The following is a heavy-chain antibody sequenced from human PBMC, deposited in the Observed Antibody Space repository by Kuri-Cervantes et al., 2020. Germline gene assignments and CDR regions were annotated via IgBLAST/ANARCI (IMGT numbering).Heavy chain of an antibody. V-gene: IGHV4-59*08. J-gene: IGHJ4*02. CDR1: GGSISSYY. Sequence: GSLRLSCTVSGGSISSYYWSWIRQPPGKGLEWIGYIYYSGSINYNPSLKSRVTISVDTSKNQFSLKLSSVTAADTAVYYCARLGVHSSGWYYFDYWGQGTLVTVSS. CDR2: IYYSGSI. D-gene: IGHD6-19*01. CDR3: ARLGVHSSGWYYFDY.